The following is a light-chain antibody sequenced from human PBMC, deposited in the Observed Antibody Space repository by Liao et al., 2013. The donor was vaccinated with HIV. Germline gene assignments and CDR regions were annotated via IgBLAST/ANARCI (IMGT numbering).Light chain of an antibody. V-gene: IGLV3-21*01. CDR1: NIGSKS. CDR2: YDT. J-gene: IGLJ2*01. CDR3: QVWDNNHDHLGVV. Sequence: SYELTQPPSVSVAPGETARITCGGSNIGSKSVHWYQQKPGQAPFLVIYYDTNRPSGIPERFSGSNPGLTATLTISRVEAGDEADYYCQVWDNNHDHLGVVFGGGTRLTVL.